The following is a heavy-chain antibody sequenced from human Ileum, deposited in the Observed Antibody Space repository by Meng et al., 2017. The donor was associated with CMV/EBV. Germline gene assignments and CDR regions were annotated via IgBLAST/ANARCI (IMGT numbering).Heavy chain of an antibody. Sequence: EVQLLESGGDLVQVGGSLGISCVASGFSFSGHAMSWVRQAPGKGLEWVSSISNNAYTTYYADSVKGRFTISRDNSKNTLYLQTNGLRAEDTAVYYCAKASAAAMGTVDYWGQGTLVTVSS. V-gene: IGHV3-23*01. D-gene: IGHD4-17*01. CDR2: ISNNAYTT. J-gene: IGHJ4*02. CDR1: GFSFSGHA. CDR3: AKASAAAMGTVDY.